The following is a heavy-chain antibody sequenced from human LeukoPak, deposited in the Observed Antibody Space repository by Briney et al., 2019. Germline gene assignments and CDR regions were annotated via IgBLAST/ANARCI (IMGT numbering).Heavy chain of an antibody. J-gene: IGHJ4*02. CDR1: GFTFSSYA. CDR3: AKDLGHYFYNFDF. D-gene: IGHD3-10*01. CDR2: ISGNGAGT. Sequence: GGSLRLSCAASGFTFSSYAMSWVRQAPGKGLEWVSTISGNGAGTYYADSVKGRFTISRDKSKNTLYLQMNSLRAEDTAVYYCAKDLGHYFYNFDFWGQGTLVTVSS. V-gene: IGHV3-23*01.